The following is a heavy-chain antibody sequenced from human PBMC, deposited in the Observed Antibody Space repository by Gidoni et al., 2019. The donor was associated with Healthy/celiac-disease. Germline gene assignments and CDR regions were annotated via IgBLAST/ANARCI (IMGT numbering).Heavy chain of an antibody. CDR1: GGSISSHS. Sequence: QVQLQESGPGLAKPSETLSLTCTVPGGSISSHSWSWIRQPSGKGLEWIGRIYTRGSTNYNPSLKSRVTMSVDTSKNQFSLKLSSVTAADTALYYCAREPRDYDILTGYYYYGMDVWGQGTTVTVSS. V-gene: IGHV4-4*07. D-gene: IGHD3-9*01. J-gene: IGHJ6*02. CDR2: IYTRGST. CDR3: AREPRDYDILTGYYYYGMDV.